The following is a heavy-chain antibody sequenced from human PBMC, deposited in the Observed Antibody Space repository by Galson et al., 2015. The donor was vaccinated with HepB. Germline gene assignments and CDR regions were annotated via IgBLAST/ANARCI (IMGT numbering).Heavy chain of an antibody. J-gene: IGHJ6*03. V-gene: IGHV3-23*01. Sequence: SLRLSCAASGVTFSSYAMSWVRQAPGKGLEWVSAISGSGGSTYYADSVKGRFTISRDDSKNTLYLQMNSLRAEDTAVYYCARQPQWDYSNEDYYYYYYMDVWGKGTTVTVSS. CDR2: ISGSGGST. CDR1: GVTFSSYA. CDR3: ARQPQWDYSNEDYYYYYYMDV. D-gene: IGHD4-11*01.